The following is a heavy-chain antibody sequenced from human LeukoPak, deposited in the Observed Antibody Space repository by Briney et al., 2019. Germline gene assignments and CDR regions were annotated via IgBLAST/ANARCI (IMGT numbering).Heavy chain of an antibody. J-gene: IGHJ4*02. D-gene: IGHD5-18*01. CDR1: GFTFNNYW. V-gene: IGHV3-74*01. CDR3: VRDGEYSHGIDFDY. CDR2: TNGDGSDT. Sequence: GGSLRLSCAASGFTFNNYWMHWVRQAPGKGLVWVSRTNGDGSDTSYADSVKGRFTISRDSATNTLYLQMNSLRAEDTAIYYCVRDGEYSHGIDFDYWGQGTLVTVSP.